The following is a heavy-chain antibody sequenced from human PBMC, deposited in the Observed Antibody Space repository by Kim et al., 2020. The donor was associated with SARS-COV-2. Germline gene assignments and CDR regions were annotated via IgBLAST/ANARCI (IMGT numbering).Heavy chain of an antibody. J-gene: IGHJ6*02. CDR3: AKDLKGLGDIVVVTARRYYDDGMDV. D-gene: IGHD2-21*02. CDR1: GFTFSSYG. CDR2: ISYDGSNK. V-gene: IGHV3-30*18. Sequence: GGSLRLSCAASGFTFSSYGMHWVRQAPGKGLEWVAVISYDGSNKYYADSVKGRFTISRDNSKNTLYLQMNSLRAEDTAVYYCAKDLKGLGDIVVVTARRYYDDGMDVWGQGTTVTVSS.